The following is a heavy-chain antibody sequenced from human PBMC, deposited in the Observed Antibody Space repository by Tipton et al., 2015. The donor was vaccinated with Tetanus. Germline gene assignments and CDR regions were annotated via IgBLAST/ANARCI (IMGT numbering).Heavy chain of an antibody. V-gene: IGHV4-31*02. Sequence: LRLSCTVSGGSISSGGYYWSWIRQHPGKGLEWIGYIYYSGSTYYNPSLKSRVTISVDTSKNQFSLKLSSVTAADTVVYYCARVATPSPGGYYYYMDVWGKGTTVTVSS. J-gene: IGHJ6*03. CDR2: IYYSGST. CDR3: ARVATPSPGGYYYYMDV. CDR1: GGSISSGGYY. D-gene: IGHD5-12*01.